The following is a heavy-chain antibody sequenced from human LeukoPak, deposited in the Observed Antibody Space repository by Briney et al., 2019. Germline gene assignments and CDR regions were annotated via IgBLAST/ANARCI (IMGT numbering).Heavy chain of an antibody. Sequence: SETLSLTCTVSGDSITNYFWGWIRQPPGKGLEWIGYIYYTGNTNYKPSLKSRVTISVDTSTNQFSLRLRSVTAADTAVYYCARGRVAYSAYYFDYWGRGTLVTVSS. CDR1: GDSITNYF. CDR2: IYYTGNT. D-gene: IGHD2-15*01. J-gene: IGHJ4*02. CDR3: ARGRVAYSAYYFDY. V-gene: IGHV4-59*01.